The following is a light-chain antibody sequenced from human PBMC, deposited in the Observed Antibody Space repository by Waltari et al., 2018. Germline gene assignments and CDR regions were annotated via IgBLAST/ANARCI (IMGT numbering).Light chain of an antibody. CDR2: DAS. Sequence: EIVLTQSPGTLSLSPGDRATLSCRASQNVNSFLAWYQQKRCQAPRPRIYDASKRATGIPDRISGSGSGTDFTRTISSLEPEDFAIYYCQQRGNLPETFGRGTRVEMK. CDR1: QNVNSF. V-gene: IGKV3-11*01. J-gene: IGKJ2*01. CDR3: QQRGNLPET.